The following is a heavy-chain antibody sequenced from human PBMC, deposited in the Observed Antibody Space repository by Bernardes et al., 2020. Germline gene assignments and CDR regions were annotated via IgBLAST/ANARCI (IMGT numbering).Heavy chain of an antibody. Sequence: SETLSLTCIVSGGSISSISSYWGWIRQPPGKGLEWIASIYYSGNTYYNPSLKSRVTISVDTSKNQFSLNLTSVTAADTAVYYCAKHRPSGSYYDALQYWGQGTLVTVSS. D-gene: IGHD3-10*01. J-gene: IGHJ4*02. CDR2: IYYSGNT. CDR1: GGSISSISSY. CDR3: AKHRPSGSYYDALQY. V-gene: IGHV4-39*01.